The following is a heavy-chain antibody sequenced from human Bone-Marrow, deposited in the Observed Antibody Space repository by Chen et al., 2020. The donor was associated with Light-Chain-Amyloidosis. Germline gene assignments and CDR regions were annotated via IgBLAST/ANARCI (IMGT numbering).Heavy chain of an antibody. J-gene: IGHJ4*02. Sequence: EVQLEQSGPEVKKPGESLKISCKGSGYTFTNYWIGWVRQMPGKGLEWMGVIYPDDSEERYSPSFEGQVIISADKSITSAFLEWRRLKASDTAMYYCARRRDGYNFDYWGQGTLVTVAS. CDR3: ARRRDGYNFDY. V-gene: IGHV5-51*01. CDR2: IYPDDSEE. D-gene: IGHD5-12*01. CDR1: GYTFTNYW.